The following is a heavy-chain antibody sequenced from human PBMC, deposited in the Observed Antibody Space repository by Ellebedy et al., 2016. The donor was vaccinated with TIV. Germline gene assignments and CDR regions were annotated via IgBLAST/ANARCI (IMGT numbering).Heavy chain of an antibody. J-gene: IGHJ6*02. D-gene: IGHD3-3*01. CDR1: GGSFSGYS. CDR3: ARGRRFFYYNGMDV. CDR2: IHHSGST. Sequence: MPSETLSLTCAVYGGSFSGYSWSWIRQSPGKGLEWIGEIHHSGSTNYNPSLKSRVTISVDTSKNQFSLKLSSVTAADTAVYYCARGRRFFYYNGMDVWGQGTTVTVSS. V-gene: IGHV4-34*01.